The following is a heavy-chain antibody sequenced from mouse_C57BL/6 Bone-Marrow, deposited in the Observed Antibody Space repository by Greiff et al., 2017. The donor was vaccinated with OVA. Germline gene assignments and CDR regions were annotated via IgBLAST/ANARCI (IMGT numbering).Heavy chain of an antibody. J-gene: IGHJ2*01. CDR2: IYPGNSDT. D-gene: IGHD1-1*01. V-gene: IGHV1-5*01. Sequence: VQLQQSGTVLARPGASVKMSCKTSGYTFTSYWMHWVKQRPGQGLEWIGAIYPGNSDTSYNQKFKGKAKLTAVTSASTTYMELSSLTNEDSAVYYCTRAVVAPYYFDYWGQGTTLTVSS. CDR1: GYTFTSYW. CDR3: TRAVVAPYYFDY.